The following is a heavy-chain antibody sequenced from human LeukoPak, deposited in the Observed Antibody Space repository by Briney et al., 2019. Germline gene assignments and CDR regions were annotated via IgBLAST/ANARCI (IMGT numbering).Heavy chain of an antibody. J-gene: IGHJ1*01. CDR2: IHYSGST. Sequence: SETLSLTCSVSGGSISTSSYYWGWLRQPPGMGLEWIATIHYSGSTNYSPSLKSRVTMSIDTSKNQFSLRLRSVTAADTAVYYCASPYGDYGYFQHWGQGTLVTVSS. CDR3: ASPYGDYGYFQH. D-gene: IGHD4-17*01. CDR1: GGSISTSSYY. V-gene: IGHV4-39*01.